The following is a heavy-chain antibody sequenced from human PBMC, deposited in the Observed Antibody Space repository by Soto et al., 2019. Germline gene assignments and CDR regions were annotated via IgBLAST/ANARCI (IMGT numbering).Heavy chain of an antibody. CDR1: GFTFSSYG. CDR2: IWYDGSNK. V-gene: IGHV3-33*01. CDR3: ARVRENCSTTSCYSHYYGMDV. J-gene: IGHJ6*02. D-gene: IGHD2-2*02. Sequence: GGSLRLSCAASGFTFSSYGMHWVRQAPGKGLEWVAVIWYDGSNKYYADSVKGRFTISRDNSKNTLYLRMNSLRAEDTAVYYCARVRENCSTTSCYSHYYGMDVWGQGTTVTVSS.